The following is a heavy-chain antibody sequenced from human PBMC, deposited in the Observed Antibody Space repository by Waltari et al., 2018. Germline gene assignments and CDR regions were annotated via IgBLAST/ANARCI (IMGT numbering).Heavy chain of an antibody. CDR1: ELTSRSHA. J-gene: IGHJ6*02. V-gene: IGHV3-30*04. CDR2: ISYNERNI. D-gene: IGHD3-22*01. CDR3: ARDYCDRTNCHGMDV. Sequence: QVQLVESGGGVGQPGRSLRLSCAASELTSRSHAMHWVRPAPGKGLEWVAVISYNERNIYYVDSVKGRFIISRDNSRKMLYLQMNSLRTEDTAVYYCARDYCDRTNCHGMDVWGQGTTVTVSS.